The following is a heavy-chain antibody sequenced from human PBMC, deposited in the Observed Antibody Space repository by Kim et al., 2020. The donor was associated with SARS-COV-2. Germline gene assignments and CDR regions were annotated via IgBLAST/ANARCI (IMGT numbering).Heavy chain of an antibody. D-gene: IGHD6-13*01. J-gene: IGHJ6*02. CDR2: INPSGGST. V-gene: IGHV1-46*01. CDR3: ARGRSIAAAGRYYYYYGMDV. Sequence: ASVKVSCKASGYTFTSYYMHWVRQAPGQGLEWMGIINPSGGSTSYAQKFQGRVTMTRDTSTSTVYMELSSLRSEDTAVYYCARGRSIAAAGRYYYYYGMDVWGQGTTVTVSS. CDR1: GYTFTSYY.